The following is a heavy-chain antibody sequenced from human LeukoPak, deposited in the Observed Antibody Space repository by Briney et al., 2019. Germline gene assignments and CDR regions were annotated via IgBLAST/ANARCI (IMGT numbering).Heavy chain of an antibody. Sequence: ASVKVSCKASGGTFSSYAISWVRQAPGQGLEWMGGIIPIFGTANYAQKFQGRVTITTDESTSTAYMELSSLRSEDTAVYYCARDSTSFPPGDYYYYYMDVWGKGTTVTVS. CDR2: IIPIFGTA. V-gene: IGHV1-69*05. J-gene: IGHJ6*03. D-gene: IGHD2-2*01. CDR1: GGTFSSYA. CDR3: ARDSTSFPPGDYYYYYMDV.